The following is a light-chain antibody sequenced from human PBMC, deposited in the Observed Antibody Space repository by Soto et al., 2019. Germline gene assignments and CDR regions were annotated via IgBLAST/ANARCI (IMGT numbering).Light chain of an antibody. CDR1: QDIRNY. Sequence: IQLTQSPSSLSASVGDRVTVTCRASQDIRNYLAWYQQKPGKAPKLLICDASTLYSGVPSRFSGSGSGTDFTLTISGLQPEDFAAYYCQQYHTYYTFGQGTKVDIK. CDR2: DAS. CDR3: QQYHTYYT. J-gene: IGKJ2*01. V-gene: IGKV1-9*01.